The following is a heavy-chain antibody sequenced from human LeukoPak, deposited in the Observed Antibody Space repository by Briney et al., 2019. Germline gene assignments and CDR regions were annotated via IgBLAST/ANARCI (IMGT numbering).Heavy chain of an antibody. V-gene: IGHV4-59*08. CDR1: SGSISSYY. CDR3: AKHYMGSSYNRGLDY. D-gene: IGHD3-10*01. J-gene: IGHJ4*02. Sequence: SETLSLTCTVSSGSISSYYWSWIRQPPGKGLEWIGYVSYSGSTRYNPSLKSRVTISVDTSKNQFSLKLSSVTPADTAVYYCAKHYMGSSYNRGLDYWGQGTLVTVSS. CDR2: VSYSGST.